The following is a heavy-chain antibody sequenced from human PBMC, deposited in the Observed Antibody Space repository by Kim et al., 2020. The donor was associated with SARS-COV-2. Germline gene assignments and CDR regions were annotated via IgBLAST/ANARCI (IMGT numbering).Heavy chain of an antibody. CDR2: ISGSGGST. Sequence: GGSLRLSCAASGFTFSSYAMSWVRQAPGKGLEWVSAISGSGGSTYYADSVKGRFTISRDNSKNTLYLQMNSLRAEDTAVYYCAKDPGLLPPTVEIRNHHKNWFDPWGQGTLVTVSS. J-gene: IGHJ5*02. CDR1: GFTFSSYA. D-gene: IGHD1-1*01. V-gene: IGHV3-23*01. CDR3: AKDPGLLPPTVEIRNHHKNWFDP.